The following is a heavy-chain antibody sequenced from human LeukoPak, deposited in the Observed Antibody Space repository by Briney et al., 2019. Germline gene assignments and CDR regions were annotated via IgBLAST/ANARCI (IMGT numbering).Heavy chain of an antibody. J-gene: IGHJ4*02. V-gene: IGHV4-34*01. CDR1: GGSFSGYY. CDR2: INHSGST. D-gene: IGHD2-2*01. CDR3: ARMWYQLLDDY. Sequence: SETLSLTCAVYGGSFSGYYWSWIRQPPGKRLEWIGEINHSGSTNYNPSLKSRVTISVDTSKNQFSLKLSSVTAADTAVYYCARMWYQLLDDYWGQGTLVTVSS.